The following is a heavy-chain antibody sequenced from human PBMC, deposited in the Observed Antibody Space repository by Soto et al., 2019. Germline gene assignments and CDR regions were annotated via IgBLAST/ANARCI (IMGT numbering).Heavy chain of an antibody. CDR3: AGRNNPYGAYDY. Sequence: EVQLVVSGGDLVQPGGSLRLSCAASGFTVSSNFMSWVRQAPGKGLEWVSIIYSDGTTSYADSVKDRFTISRDNSKNTLFLQMNSLRADDTAVYYCAGRNNPYGAYDYWGQGTLVTVSS. V-gene: IGHV3-66*01. CDR2: IYSDGTT. J-gene: IGHJ4*02. D-gene: IGHD4-17*01. CDR1: GFTVSSNF.